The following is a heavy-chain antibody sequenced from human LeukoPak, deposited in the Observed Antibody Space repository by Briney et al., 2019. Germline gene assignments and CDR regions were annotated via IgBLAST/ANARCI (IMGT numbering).Heavy chain of an antibody. Sequence: GASVKVSCKASGYTFTSYGISWVRQAPGQGLEWMGRIIPILGIANYAQKFQGRVTITADKSTSTAYMELSSLRSEDTAVYYCARGPVITFGGVIVKKDYYYGMDVWGQGTTVTVSS. CDR2: IIPILGIA. J-gene: IGHJ6*02. D-gene: IGHD3-16*02. V-gene: IGHV1-69*04. CDR3: ARGPVITFGGVIVKKDYYYGMDV. CDR1: GYTFTSYG.